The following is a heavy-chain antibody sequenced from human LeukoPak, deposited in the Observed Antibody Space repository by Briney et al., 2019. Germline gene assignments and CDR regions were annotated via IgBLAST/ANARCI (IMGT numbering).Heavy chain of an antibody. V-gene: IGHV4-34*01. Sequence: PSETLSLTCAVYGGPFSGYYWSWIRQPPGKGLEWIGEINHSGSTNYNPSLKSRVTISVDTSKNQFSLKLSSVTAADTAVYYCARLRLGYWGQGTLVTVSS. D-gene: IGHD6-6*01. CDR3: ARLRLGY. J-gene: IGHJ4*02. CDR2: INHSGST. CDR1: GGPFSGYY.